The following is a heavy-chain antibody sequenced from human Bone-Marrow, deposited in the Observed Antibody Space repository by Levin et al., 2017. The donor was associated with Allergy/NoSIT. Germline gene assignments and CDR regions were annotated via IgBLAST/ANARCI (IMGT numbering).Heavy chain of an antibody. CDR2: IWYDGSNK. CDR1: GFTFSSYG. V-gene: IGHV3-33*01. D-gene: IGHD3-3*01. J-gene: IGHJ6*02. Sequence: GGSLRLSCAASGFTFSSYGMHWVRQAPGKGLEWVAVIWYDGSNKYYADSVKGRFTISRDNSKNTLYLQMNSLRAEDTAVYYCARESSGSAIFGVVYYDYGMDVWGQGTTVTVSS. CDR3: ARESSGSAIFGVVYYDYGMDV.